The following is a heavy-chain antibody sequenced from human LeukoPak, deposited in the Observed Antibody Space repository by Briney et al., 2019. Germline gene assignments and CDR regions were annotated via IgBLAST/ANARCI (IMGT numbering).Heavy chain of an antibody. Sequence: SETLSLTCTVSGYSISSGYYWGWIRQPPGKGLEWIGSIYHSGSTYYNPSLKSRVTISVDTSKNQFSLKLSSVTAADTAVYYCARVKVREYQLLFGYWGQGTLVTVSS. CDR1: GYSISSGYY. J-gene: IGHJ4*02. V-gene: IGHV4-38-2*02. D-gene: IGHD2-2*01. CDR2: IYHSGST. CDR3: ARVKVREYQLLFGY.